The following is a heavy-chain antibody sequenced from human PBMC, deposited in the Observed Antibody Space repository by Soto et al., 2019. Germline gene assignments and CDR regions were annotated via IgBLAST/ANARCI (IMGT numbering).Heavy chain of an antibody. D-gene: IGHD3-3*01. CDR1: GYSISSGYY. CDR2: IYHSGST. Sequence: ASETLSLTCAVFGYSISSGYYWGWIRQPPGKGLQWVGSIYHSGSTYYNPSLKSRVTTSVDTSKNQFSLKLSSVTAADTAVYYCASILFWSAYHFDYWGQGTLVTVSS. CDR3: ASILFWSAYHFDY. V-gene: IGHV4-38-2*01. J-gene: IGHJ4*02.